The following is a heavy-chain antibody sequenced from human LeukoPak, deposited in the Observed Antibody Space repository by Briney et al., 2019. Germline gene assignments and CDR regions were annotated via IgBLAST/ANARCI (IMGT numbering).Heavy chain of an antibody. V-gene: IGHV3-21*01. D-gene: IGHD3-22*01. CDR1: GFTFSSYS. CDR3: ARERHDSSGYYVFDY. J-gene: IGHJ4*02. Sequence: GGSLRLSCAASGFTFSSYSMNWVRQAPGKGLEWVSSISSSSSYIYYADPVKGRFTISRDNAKNSLYLQMNSLRAEDTAVYYCARERHDSSGYYVFDYWGQGTLVTVSS. CDR2: ISSSSSYI.